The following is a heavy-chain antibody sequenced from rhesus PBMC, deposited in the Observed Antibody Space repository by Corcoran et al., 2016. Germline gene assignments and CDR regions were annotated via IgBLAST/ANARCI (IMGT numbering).Heavy chain of an antibody. Sequence: EVQLVESGGGLVQPGGSLRLSCAASGFTFSSYGMSWVRQAPGKGLEWVSSISCASSYIYYADCVKGRFTSYRDNAKNSLSLQMNSLRAEDTAVYYCTSLDRQGGGREDYWGQGVLVTVSS. CDR2: ISCASSYI. V-gene: IGHV3-136*01. J-gene: IGHJ4*01. CDR1: GFTFSSYG. CDR3: TSLDRQGGGREDY. D-gene: IGHD3-3*01.